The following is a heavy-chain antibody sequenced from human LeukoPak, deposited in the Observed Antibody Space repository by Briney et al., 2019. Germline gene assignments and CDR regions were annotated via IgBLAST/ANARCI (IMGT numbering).Heavy chain of an antibody. Sequence: GGSLRLSCAASGFTVSSNYMSWVRQAPGKGLEWVSVIYSGGSTYYADSVKGRFTISRDNSKNTLYLQMNSLRAEDTAVYYCARILLWFGSLHGAFDIWGQGTMVTVSS. CDR2: IYSGGST. V-gene: IGHV3-53*01. D-gene: IGHD3-10*01. CDR3: ARILLWFGSLHGAFDI. CDR1: GFTVSSNY. J-gene: IGHJ3*02.